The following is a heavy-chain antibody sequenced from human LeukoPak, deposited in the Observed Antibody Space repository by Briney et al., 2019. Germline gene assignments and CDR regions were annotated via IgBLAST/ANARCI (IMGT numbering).Heavy chain of an antibody. CDR1: GSAFSGYT. CDR2: IITSLAST. Sequence: SVKVSCKASGSAFSGYTITWVRQAPGQGLEWVGGIITSLASTNYAQKFQGRVTISAYDSTSTAYMQLRSLTSEDTAFYYCALAFSGYDRWFPEPPDQWGQGTLVTVSS. J-gene: IGHJ4*02. D-gene: IGHD5-12*01. V-gene: IGHV1-69*13. CDR3: ALAFSGYDRWFPEPPDQ.